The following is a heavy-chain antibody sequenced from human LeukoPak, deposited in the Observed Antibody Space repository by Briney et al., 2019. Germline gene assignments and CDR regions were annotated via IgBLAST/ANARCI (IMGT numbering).Heavy chain of an antibody. CDR3: TKERPEEYYESGSYFEF. J-gene: IGHJ4*02. Sequence: PGGSLRLSCAASGFTFRSFVMHWVRQAPGKGLEWVAAISYEDGTNKYYADSVKGRFTISRDNSKTTLFLQMNSLRAEDTAIYYCTKERPEEYYESGSYFEFWGQGTLVTVSS. CDR2: ISYEDGTNK. CDR1: GFTFRSFV. V-gene: IGHV3-30*18. D-gene: IGHD3-10*01.